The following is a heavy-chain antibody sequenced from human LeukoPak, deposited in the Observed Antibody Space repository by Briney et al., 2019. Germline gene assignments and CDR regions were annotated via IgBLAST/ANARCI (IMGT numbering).Heavy chain of an antibody. J-gene: IGHJ4*02. D-gene: IGHD1-1*01. CDR1: GFTFSSYW. CDR3: ARSTAGLDY. V-gene: IGHV3-7*01. CDR2: MNPDGSEK. Sequence: HPGGSLRLSCAASGFTFSSYWMSWVRQAPGKGLEWVANMNPDGSEKYYVDSMRGRFTISRDNAKNSLYLQMSSLRAEDTAVYYCARSTAGLDYWGQGTLVTVSS.